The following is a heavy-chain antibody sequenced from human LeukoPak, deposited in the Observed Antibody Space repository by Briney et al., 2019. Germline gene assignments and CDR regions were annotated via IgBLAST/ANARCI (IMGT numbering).Heavy chain of an antibody. V-gene: IGHV3-23*01. Sequence: GGSLRLSCAASGFTFSSYTMSWVRQAPGRGLEWASAISGSGGSTYYADSVKGRFTISRDNFKHTLYLQMNSLRAEDTAVYYCARSGSGSYFLDYWGQGTLVTVSS. J-gene: IGHJ4*02. CDR1: GFTFSSYT. CDR3: ARSGSGSYFLDY. D-gene: IGHD3-10*01. CDR2: ISGSGGST.